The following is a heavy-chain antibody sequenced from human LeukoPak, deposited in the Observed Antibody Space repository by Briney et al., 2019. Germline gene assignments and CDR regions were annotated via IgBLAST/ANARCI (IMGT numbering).Heavy chain of an antibody. CDR1: GFTFSSYA. J-gene: IGHJ1*01. D-gene: IGHD3-10*01. V-gene: IGHV3-23*01. Sequence: PGGSLRLSCAASGFTFSSYAMSWVRQAPGKGLEWVSAISGSGGTTFYADSVKGRFTISRDNPKNTLSLQMSSLRAENTAVYYCAKLRGVTPSEYFHHWGQGTLVTVSS. CDR2: ISGSGGTT. CDR3: AKLRGVTPSEYFHH.